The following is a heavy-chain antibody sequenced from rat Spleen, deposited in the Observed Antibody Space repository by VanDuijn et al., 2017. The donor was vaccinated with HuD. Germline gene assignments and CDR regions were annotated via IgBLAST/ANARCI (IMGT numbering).Heavy chain of an antibody. J-gene: IGHJ2*01. D-gene: IGHD1-7*01. CDR3: ARLTFYGYGYYFDY. CDR2: ISPSGGNT. CDR1: GFTFNNYW. Sequence: EVQLVESGGGLVQPGRSLRLSCVASGFTFNNYWMTWIRQAPGKGLEWIASISPSGGNTYYGDSVKGRFTISRDDAKSTLYLQMNSLRSEDTATYYCARLTFYGYGYYFDYWGQGVMVTVSS. V-gene: IGHV5-31*01.